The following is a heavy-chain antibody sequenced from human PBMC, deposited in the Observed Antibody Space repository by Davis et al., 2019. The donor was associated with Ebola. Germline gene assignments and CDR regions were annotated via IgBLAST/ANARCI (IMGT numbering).Heavy chain of an antibody. CDR3: AKQGGSSGWYNFDY. V-gene: IGHV3-23*01. CDR2: ISGSGDST. D-gene: IGHD6-19*01. J-gene: IGHJ4*02. CDR1: GFTFSSYA. Sequence: GESLKISCAASGFTFSSYAMSWVRQAPGKGLEWVSGISGSGDSTYYAESVKGRVTISRDDPKKTLYLQMNSLRAEDTAVYYCAKQGGSSGWYNFDYWGQGTQVTVSS.